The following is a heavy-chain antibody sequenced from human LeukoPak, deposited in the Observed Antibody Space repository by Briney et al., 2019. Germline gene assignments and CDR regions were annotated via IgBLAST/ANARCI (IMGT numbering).Heavy chain of an antibody. CDR1: GGSISSYY. Sequence: SETLSLTCTVSGGSISSYYGSWIRQPPGKGLEWIGYIYYSGSTNYNPSLKSRVTISVDTSKNQFSLKLSSVTAADTAVYYCARDQGTGYIDYWGQGTLVTVSS. D-gene: IGHD3/OR15-3a*01. J-gene: IGHJ4*02. CDR2: IYYSGST. V-gene: IGHV4-59*01. CDR3: ARDQGTGYIDY.